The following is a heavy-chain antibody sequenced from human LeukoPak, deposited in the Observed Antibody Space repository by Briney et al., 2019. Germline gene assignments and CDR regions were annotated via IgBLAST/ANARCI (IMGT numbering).Heavy chain of an antibody. Sequence: GESLKISCEGSGYDFSIYWIGWVRQMPGKGLEWMGIIYPGDSDIIYSPSFEGQVTISADKSIRTAYLQWSSLNASDTAVYYCARHYYTSSWFDYWGQGTLVTVSS. CDR1: GYDFSIYW. J-gene: IGHJ4*02. D-gene: IGHD2-15*01. CDR3: ARHYYTSSWFDY. CDR2: IYPGDSDI. V-gene: IGHV5-51*01.